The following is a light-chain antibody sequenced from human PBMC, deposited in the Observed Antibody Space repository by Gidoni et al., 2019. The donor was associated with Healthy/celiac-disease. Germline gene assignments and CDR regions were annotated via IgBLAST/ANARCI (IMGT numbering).Light chain of an antibody. V-gene: IGKV3-20*01. CDR1: QSVSSSY. Sequence: EIVFTQSPVTLSLSPGERATLSCRASQSVSSSYLAWYHQKPGQAPRLLIYGASSRATGSPDRFSGSGSGTDFTLTISRLEPEDFAVYYCQQYGSSPFGQGTRLEIK. CDR3: QQYGSSP. J-gene: IGKJ5*01. CDR2: GAS.